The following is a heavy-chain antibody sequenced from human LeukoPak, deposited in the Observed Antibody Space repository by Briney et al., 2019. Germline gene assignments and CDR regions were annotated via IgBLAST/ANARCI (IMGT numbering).Heavy chain of an antibody. V-gene: IGHV1-18*01. CDR3: ARDIVVVPAPPYYYYYYGMDV. D-gene: IGHD2-2*01. CDR2: ISAYNGNT. Sequence: GAPVKVSCKASGYTFTSYGISWVRQAPGQGLEWMGWISAYNGNTNYAQKLQGRVTMTTDTSTSTAYMELRSLRSDDTAVYYCARDIVVVPAPPYYYYYYGMDVWGQGTTVTVSS. J-gene: IGHJ6*02. CDR1: GYTFTSYG.